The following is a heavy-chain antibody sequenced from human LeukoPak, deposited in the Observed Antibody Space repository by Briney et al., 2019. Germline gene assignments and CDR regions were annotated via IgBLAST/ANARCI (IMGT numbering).Heavy chain of an antibody. CDR2: IYNSGTT. Sequence: SETLSLTCTVSGGSIRSYYWSWIRQPPGKGLEWIGYIYNSGTTNYNPSLKSRVTISIDTSENQFSLTLSSVTAADTAVYYCALPRSYYYYGMDVWGQGTTVTVSS. CDR1: GGSIRSYY. CDR3: ALPRSYYYYGMDV. J-gene: IGHJ6*02. V-gene: IGHV4-59*01.